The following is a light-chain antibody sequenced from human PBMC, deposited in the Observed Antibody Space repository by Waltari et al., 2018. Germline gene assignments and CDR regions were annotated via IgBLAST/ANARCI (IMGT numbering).Light chain of an antibody. CDR1: CGDIGDFDF. V-gene: IGLV2-23*02. Sequence: QSALTQPASVSGSPGQSITISCTGTCGDIGDFDFVSWYQQYPGKAPKSIIYEVTKRPSGVSNRFSGSKSGNTASLTISGLQAEDEAHYYCCSYAGDSTWVFGGGTKLTVL. CDR3: CSYAGDSTWV. CDR2: EVT. J-gene: IGLJ3*02.